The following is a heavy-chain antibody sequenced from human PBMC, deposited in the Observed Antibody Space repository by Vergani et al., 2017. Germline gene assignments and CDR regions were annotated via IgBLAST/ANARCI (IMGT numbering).Heavy chain of an antibody. D-gene: IGHD6-13*01. CDR3: AKEAQPSYYYGMDV. J-gene: IGHJ6*02. Sequence: EVQLVESGGGLVQPGGSLRLSCAASGFTFSSYDMHWVRQATGKGLEWVSGISWNSGSIGYADSVKGRFTISRDNAKNSLYLQMNSLRAEDTALYYCAKEAQPSYYYGMDVWGQGTTVTVSS. CDR1: GFTFSSYD. CDR2: ISWNSGSI. V-gene: IGHV3-9*01.